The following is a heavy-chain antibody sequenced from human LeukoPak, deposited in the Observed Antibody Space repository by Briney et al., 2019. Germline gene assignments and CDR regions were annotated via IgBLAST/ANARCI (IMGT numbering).Heavy chain of an antibody. Sequence: GGSLRLSCAASGFTFSSYEMSWVRQAPGKGLEWVSYISSSGSTIYYADSVKGRFTISRDNAKNSLYLQMNSLRAEDTAVYYCARVLRYCSGGNCYSGGLGYMDVWGKGTTVTISS. CDR1: GFTFSSYE. CDR3: ARVLRYCSGGNCYSGGLGYMDV. V-gene: IGHV3-48*03. CDR2: ISSSGSTI. J-gene: IGHJ6*03. D-gene: IGHD2-15*01.